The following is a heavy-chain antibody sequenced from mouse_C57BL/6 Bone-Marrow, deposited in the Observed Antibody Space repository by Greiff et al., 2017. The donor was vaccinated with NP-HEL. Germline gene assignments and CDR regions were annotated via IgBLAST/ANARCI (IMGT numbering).Heavy chain of an antibody. J-gene: IGHJ2*01. Sequence: VQLQQSGAELVRPGASVKLSCKASGYTFTDYYINWVKQRPGQGLEWIARIYPGSGNTYYNEKFKGKATLTAEKSSSTAYMQLSSLTSEDSAVYFCARSGYYYGSSSDYWGQGTTLTVSS. D-gene: IGHD1-1*01. CDR3: ARSGYYYGSSSDY. CDR2: IYPGSGNT. CDR1: GYTFTDYY. V-gene: IGHV1-76*01.